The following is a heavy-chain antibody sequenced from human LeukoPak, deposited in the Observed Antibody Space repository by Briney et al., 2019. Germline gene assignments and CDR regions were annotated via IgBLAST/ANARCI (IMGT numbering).Heavy chain of an antibody. D-gene: IGHD1-26*01. CDR2: INQSGST. V-gene: IGHV4-34*01. Sequence: AETLSLTCAVYGGSFSGYYWSWIRQPPGKGLEWIGEINQSGSTHYNPSLKSSVTISVDKSTTQFSLKLSSVTAADTAVYYCARRSGSFYFRTAIDYWGQGTLVTVSS. CDR3: ARRSGSFYFRTAIDY. J-gene: IGHJ4*02. CDR1: GGSFSGYY.